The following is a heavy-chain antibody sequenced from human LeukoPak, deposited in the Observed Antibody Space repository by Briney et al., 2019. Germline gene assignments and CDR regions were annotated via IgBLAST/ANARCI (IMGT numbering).Heavy chain of an antibody. CDR3: ARGARKIDDYYDSSGQLDY. V-gene: IGHV3-48*03. D-gene: IGHD3-22*01. J-gene: IGHJ4*02. CDR2: ISSSGSTI. CDR1: GFTFSSYE. Sequence: GGSLRLSCAASGFTFSSYEMNWVRQAPGKGLEWVSYISSSGSTIYYADSVKGRFTISRDNAKNSLYLQMNSLRAEDTAVYYCARGARKIDDYYDSSGQLDYWGQGTLVTVSS.